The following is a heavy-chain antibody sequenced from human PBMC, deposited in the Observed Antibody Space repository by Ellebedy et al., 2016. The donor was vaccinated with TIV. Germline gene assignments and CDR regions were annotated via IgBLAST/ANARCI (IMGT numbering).Heavy chain of an antibody. CDR2: TIPIFGTA. V-gene: IGHV1-69*13. J-gene: IGHJ2*01. CDR3: ATDRAPDGRNWFFDL. D-gene: IGHD5-24*01. Sequence: AASVKVSCKASGGTFSRYAISWVRQAPGQGLAWLVGTIPIFGTASHAQKFQGRVTITADESTSTAYLELSGLRSDDTAVYYCATDRAPDGRNWFFDLWGRGTLVTVSS. CDR1: GGTFSRYA.